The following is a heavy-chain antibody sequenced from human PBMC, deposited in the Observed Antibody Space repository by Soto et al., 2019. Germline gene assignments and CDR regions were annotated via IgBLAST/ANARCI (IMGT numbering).Heavy chain of an antibody. J-gene: IGHJ4*02. CDR1: GGSISSSSYY. CDR3: ARLPVPIFGVVIIPPPAPQSHY. CDR2: IYYSGST. D-gene: IGHD3-3*01. V-gene: IGHV4-39*01. Sequence: SETLSLTCTVSGGSISSSSYYWGWIRQPPGKGLEWIGSIYYSGSTYYNPSLKSRVTISVDTSKNQFSLKLSSVTAADTAVYYCARLPVPIFGVVIIPPPAPQSHYWGQGTLVTVSS.